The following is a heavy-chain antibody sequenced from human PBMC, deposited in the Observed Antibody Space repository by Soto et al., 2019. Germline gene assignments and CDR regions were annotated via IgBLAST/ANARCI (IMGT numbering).Heavy chain of an antibody. CDR3: ARLGKKTTAYYYYYYMDV. V-gene: IGHV4-59*08. J-gene: IGHJ6*03. D-gene: IGHD4-4*01. CDR2: IYYSGST. Sequence: SETLSLTCTVSGGSISSYYWGWIRQPPGKGLEWIGYIYYSGSTNYNPSLKSRVTISVDTSKNQFSLKLSSVTAADTAVYYCARLGKKTTAYYYYYYMDVWGKGTTVTVSS. CDR1: GGSISSYY.